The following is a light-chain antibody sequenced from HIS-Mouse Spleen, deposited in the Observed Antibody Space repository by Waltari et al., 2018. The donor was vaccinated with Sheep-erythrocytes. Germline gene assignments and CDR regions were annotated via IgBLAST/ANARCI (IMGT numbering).Light chain of an antibody. CDR3: CSYAGSYNHV. V-gene: IGLV2-11*01. Sequence: QSALTQPRSVSGSPGQSVTISCTGTSSDVGGYNYFSWYQQHPGKAPKLMIYDVSKRPSGVPDRFSGSTSGNTASLTISGLQAEDEADYYCCSYAGSYNHVFATGTKVTVL. J-gene: IGLJ1*01. CDR2: DVS. CDR1: SSDVGGYNY.